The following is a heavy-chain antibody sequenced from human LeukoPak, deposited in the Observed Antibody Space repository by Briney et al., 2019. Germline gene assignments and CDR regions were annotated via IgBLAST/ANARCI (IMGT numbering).Heavy chain of an antibody. CDR1: GFTFSSYA. CDR3: AGYYDFWSTFCHFYYMDV. CDR2: MSSDGNQK. Sequence: GGSLRLSCEDSGFTFSSYAVHWVRQAPGKGLEWVAVMSSDGNQKYYADSVKGRFALSRDNSKSTLYLQMNSLRVEDTALYYCAGYYDFWSTFCHFYYMDVWGKGTSVTVSS. V-gene: IGHV3-30*09. D-gene: IGHD3-3*01. J-gene: IGHJ6*03.